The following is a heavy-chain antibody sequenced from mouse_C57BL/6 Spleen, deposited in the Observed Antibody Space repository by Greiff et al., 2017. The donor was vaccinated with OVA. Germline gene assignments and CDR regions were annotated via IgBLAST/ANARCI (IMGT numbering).Heavy chain of an antibody. Sequence: QVQLKQPGAELARPGASVKMSCKASGYTFTSYTMHWVKQRPGQGLEWIGYINPSSGYTKYNQKFKDKATLTADKSSSTAYMQLSSLTSEDSAVYCCAGGSDGYYGDYWGQGTSVTVSS. J-gene: IGHJ4*01. CDR2: INPSSGYT. D-gene: IGHD2-3*01. CDR3: AGGSDGYYGDY. V-gene: IGHV1-4*01. CDR1: GYTFTSYT.